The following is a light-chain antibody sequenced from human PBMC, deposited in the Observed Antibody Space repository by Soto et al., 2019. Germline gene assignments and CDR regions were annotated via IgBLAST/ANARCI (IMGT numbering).Light chain of an antibody. V-gene: IGKV3-20*01. CDR3: QHYGTSPYT. J-gene: IGKJ2*01. CDR2: GAS. CDR1: QSVSNNY. Sequence: EIVLTQSPGTLSLSPGERATLSCRASQSVSNNYLAWYQHKLGQAPRLLIYGASSRATGIPDRFGGSGSGTDFTLTISSLEPEDFAVYYCQHYGTSPYTFGQGTNLDFK.